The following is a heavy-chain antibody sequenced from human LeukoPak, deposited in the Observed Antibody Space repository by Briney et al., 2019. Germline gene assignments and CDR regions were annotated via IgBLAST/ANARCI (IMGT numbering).Heavy chain of an antibody. J-gene: IGHJ4*02. CDR2: ITDSGGDT. V-gene: IGHV3-23*01. D-gene: IGHD6-6*01. CDR1: GFTFRIYA. Sequence: GGSLRLSGTASGFTFRIYAMGWVGQAPGKGLGGVSAITDSGGDTYHADSVKGRLTISRDNSKNTLYLQMDSPRVEDTAVYYCAKGSRSSRPYYFDFWGQGTLVTVSS. CDR3: AKGSRSSRPYYFDF.